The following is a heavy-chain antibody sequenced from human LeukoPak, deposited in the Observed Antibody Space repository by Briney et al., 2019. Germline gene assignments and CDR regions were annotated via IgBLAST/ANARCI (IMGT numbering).Heavy chain of an antibody. V-gene: IGHV1-2*02. CDR2: INPNSGGT. Sequence: ASVTVSFKASGYSFTGYYMHWVRQPPGQGLEWMGCINPNSGGTKYEQKFQGRVITISDTSISTAYMELSRLRSDDTAVYYCARDWGHSDAFDIWGEGRMLTVSS. J-gene: IGHJ3*02. D-gene: IGHD3-16*01. CDR1: GYSFTGYY. CDR3: ARDWGHSDAFDI.